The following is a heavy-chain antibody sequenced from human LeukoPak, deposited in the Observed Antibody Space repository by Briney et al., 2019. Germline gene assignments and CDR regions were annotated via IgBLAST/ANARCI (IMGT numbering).Heavy chain of an antibody. Sequence: RGSLRLSCAASGFTFSTYWMTWVRQAPGKGLEWVANIKQDGSDKYYVDSVKGRFTISRDNAENSLYLQMNSLRAEDTAVYYCARVRSGCYFDYWGQGTLVTVSS. CDR3: ARVRSGCYFDY. CDR1: GFTFSTYW. V-gene: IGHV3-7*05. D-gene: IGHD6-19*01. CDR2: IKQDGSDK. J-gene: IGHJ4*02.